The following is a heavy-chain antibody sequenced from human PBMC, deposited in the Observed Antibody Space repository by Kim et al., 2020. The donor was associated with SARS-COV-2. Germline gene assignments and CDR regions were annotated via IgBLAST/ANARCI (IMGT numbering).Heavy chain of an antibody. D-gene: IGHD6-13*01. CDR2: IYPGDSDT. CDR3: AARLYSSSWHG. Sequence: GESLKISCKGSGYSFTSYWIGWVRQMPGKGLEWMGIIYPGDSDTRYSPSFQGQVTISADKSISTAYLQWSSLMPSDITMYYCAARLYSSSWHGWGQGTLVTVSS. J-gene: IGHJ4*01. CDR1: GYSFTSYW. V-gene: IGHV5-51*01.